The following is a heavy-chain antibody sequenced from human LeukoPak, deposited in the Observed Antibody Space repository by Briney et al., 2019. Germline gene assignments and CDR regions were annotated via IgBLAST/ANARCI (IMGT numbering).Heavy chain of an antibody. V-gene: IGHV3-33*08. J-gene: IGHJ5*02. CDR1: GFTFSSYG. CDR2: IWYDGNNK. Sequence: GGSLRLSCAASGFTFSSYGMHWVRQAPGKGLEWVAVIWYDGNNKYYADSVKGRFTISRDNSKNTLYLQMNSLRAEDTAVYYCARDQGLRFLEWLLRPWGQGTLVTVSS. CDR3: ARDQGLRFLEWLLRP. D-gene: IGHD3-3*01.